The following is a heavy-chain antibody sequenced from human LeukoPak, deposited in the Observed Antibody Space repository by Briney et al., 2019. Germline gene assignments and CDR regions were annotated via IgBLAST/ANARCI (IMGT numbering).Heavy chain of an antibody. CDR2: IYHSGST. Sequence: SETLSLTCTVSGGSISSGGYYWSWTRQPPGKGLEWIGYIYHSGSTYYNPSLKSRVTISVDTSKNQFSLKLSSVTAADTAVYYCTRAEFTVVQGVIFDYWGQGTLVTVSS. V-gene: IGHV4-30-2*01. D-gene: IGHD3-10*01. J-gene: IGHJ4*02. CDR1: GGSISSGGYY. CDR3: TRAEFTVVQGVIFDY.